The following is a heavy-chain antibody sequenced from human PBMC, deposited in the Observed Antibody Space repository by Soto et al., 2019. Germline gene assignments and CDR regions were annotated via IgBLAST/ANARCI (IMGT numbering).Heavy chain of an antibody. CDR2: ISGSGGST. J-gene: IGHJ6*02. CDR3: AKDHCSSTSCYTARGYYYYGMDV. V-gene: IGHV3-23*01. D-gene: IGHD2-2*02. Sequence: EVQLLESGGGLVQPGGSLRLSCAASGFTFSSYAMSLVRQAPGKGLEWVSAISGSGGSTYYADSVKGRFTISRDNSKNQLYLQMNSLRAEDTAVYYCAKDHCSSTSCYTARGYYYYGMDVWGQGTTVTVS. CDR1: GFTFSSYA.